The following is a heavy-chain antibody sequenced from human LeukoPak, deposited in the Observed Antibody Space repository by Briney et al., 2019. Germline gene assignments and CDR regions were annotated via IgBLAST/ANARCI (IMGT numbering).Heavy chain of an antibody. CDR1: GFTFSSYS. V-gene: IGHV3-48*01. J-gene: IGHJ6*04. D-gene: IGHD3-3*01. Sequence: GGSLRLSCAASGFTFSSYSMNWVRQAPGKGLEWVSYISSSSSTIYYADSVKGRFTISRDNTKNSLYLQMNSLRAEDTAVYYCSVNPRRFPTDVWGKGTTVTVSS. CDR3: SVNPRRFPTDV. CDR2: ISSSSSTI.